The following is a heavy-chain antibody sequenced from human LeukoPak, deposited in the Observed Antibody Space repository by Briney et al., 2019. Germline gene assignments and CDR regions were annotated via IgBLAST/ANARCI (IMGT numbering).Heavy chain of an antibody. V-gene: IGHV4-38-2*02. Sequence: SETLSLTCSVSGYSITNAYYWSWIRQPPGKGLEWIGEINHSGSTNYNPSLKSRVTISVDTSKNQFSLKLSSVTAADTAVYYCARNPPATAEFYFDYWGQGTLVTVSS. CDR2: INHSGST. CDR1: GYSITNAYY. D-gene: IGHD1-14*01. CDR3: ARNPPATAEFYFDY. J-gene: IGHJ4*02.